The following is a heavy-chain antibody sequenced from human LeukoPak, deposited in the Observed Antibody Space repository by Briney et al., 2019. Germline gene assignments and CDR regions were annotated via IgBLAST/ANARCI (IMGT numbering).Heavy chain of an antibody. CDR3: ARDRAYYGSGSYYNVFDY. Sequence: PSETLSLTCTVSGGSISSYYWSWIRQPPGKGLEWIGYIYYSGSTNYNPPLKSRVTISVDTSKNQFSLKLSSVTAADTAVYYCARDRAYYGSGSYYNVFDYWGQGTLVTVSS. J-gene: IGHJ4*02. CDR1: GGSISSYY. V-gene: IGHV4-59*01. D-gene: IGHD3-10*01. CDR2: IYYSGST.